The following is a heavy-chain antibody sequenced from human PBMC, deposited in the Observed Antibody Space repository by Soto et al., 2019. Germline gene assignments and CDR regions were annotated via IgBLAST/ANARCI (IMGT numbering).Heavy chain of an antibody. D-gene: IGHD2-21*02. Sequence: QGQLVQSGAEVKKPGASVKVSCKASGYTLTSYGISWVRQAPGQWLEWMGWISAYNGNTNYAQKLQGRVTMTTDTSTSTDYMEPRSLRSDDTAVYYCARINGVVVTAEIDYWGQGTLVTVSS. CDR1: GYTLTSYG. CDR2: ISAYNGNT. J-gene: IGHJ4*02. V-gene: IGHV1-18*01. CDR3: ARINGVVVTAEIDY.